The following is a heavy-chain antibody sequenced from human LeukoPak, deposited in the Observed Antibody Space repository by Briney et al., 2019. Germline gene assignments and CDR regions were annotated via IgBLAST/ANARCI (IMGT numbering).Heavy chain of an antibody. Sequence: PGGSLRLSCVGSGYTFTTYGMSWVRQAPGKGLEWVSGLDNNGDNTYYADSVKGRFTISRDNAKNSVYLQMNSLRAEDTAVYYCARGLISQFYYGSGSYAVRDDYYYYMDVWGKGTTVTISS. CDR1: GYTFTTYG. CDR2: LDNNGDNT. D-gene: IGHD3-10*01. V-gene: IGHV3-23*01. CDR3: ARGLISQFYYGSGSYAVRDDYYYYMDV. J-gene: IGHJ6*03.